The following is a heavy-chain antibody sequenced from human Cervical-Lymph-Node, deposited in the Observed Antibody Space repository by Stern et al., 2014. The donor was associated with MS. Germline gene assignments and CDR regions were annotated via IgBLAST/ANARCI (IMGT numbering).Heavy chain of an antibody. J-gene: IGHJ4*02. D-gene: IGHD2-2*01. CDR3: ARARPTSWIDY. Sequence: SVKGRFIISRDDSKNTLYLQMNSLGVEDTAVYFCARARPTSWIDYWGQGTLVTVSS. V-gene: IGHV3-30*01.